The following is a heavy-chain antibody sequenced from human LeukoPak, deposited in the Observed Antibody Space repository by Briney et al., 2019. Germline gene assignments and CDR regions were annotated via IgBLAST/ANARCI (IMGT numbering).Heavy chain of an antibody. J-gene: IGHJ4*02. V-gene: IGHV3-11*04. CDR3: ARNPKAVLWFGESPHFDY. D-gene: IGHD3-10*01. CDR2: ISSSGSTI. CDR1: GFTFSDYY. Sequence: GGSLRLSCAASGFTFSDYYMSWIRQAPGKGLEWVSYISSSGSTIYYADSVKGRFTISRDNAKNSLYLQMNSLRAEDTAVYYCARNPKAVLWFGESPHFDYWGQGTLVTVSS.